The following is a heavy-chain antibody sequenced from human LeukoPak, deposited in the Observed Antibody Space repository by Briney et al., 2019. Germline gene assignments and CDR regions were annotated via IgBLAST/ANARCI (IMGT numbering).Heavy chain of an antibody. V-gene: IGHV3-23*01. Sequence: GGSLRLSCAASGFTFSDYYMSWIRQAPGKGLEWVSAISGSGGSTYYADSVKGRFTISRDNSKNTLYLQMNSLRAEDTAVYYCARGHPYFFGVAMYFDYWGQGTLVTVSS. CDR2: ISGSGGST. CDR3: ARGHPYFFGVAMYFDY. D-gene: IGHD3-3*01. J-gene: IGHJ4*02. CDR1: GFTFSDYY.